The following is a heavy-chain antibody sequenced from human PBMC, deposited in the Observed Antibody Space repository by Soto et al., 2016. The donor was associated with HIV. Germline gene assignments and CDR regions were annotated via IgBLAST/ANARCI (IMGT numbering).Heavy chain of an antibody. Sequence: QVQLVQSGAEVKKPGASVKVSCKASGYTFTSYDINWVRQATGQGLEWMGWMNPNSGNTGYAQKLQGRVTMTTDTSTNTAYMELRSLRSDDTAVYYCAVRGLGGVLVVRGVPTFDYWGQGTLVTVSS. V-gene: IGHV1-8*02. CDR1: GYTFTSYD. D-gene: IGHD3-10*01. CDR3: AVRGLGGVLVVRGVPTFDY. J-gene: IGHJ4*02. CDR2: MNPNSGNT.